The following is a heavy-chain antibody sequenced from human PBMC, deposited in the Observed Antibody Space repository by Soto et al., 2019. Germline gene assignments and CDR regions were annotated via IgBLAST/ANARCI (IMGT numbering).Heavy chain of an antibody. J-gene: IGHJ3*02. V-gene: IGHV4-59*02. CDR2: IYYSGST. CDR1: GGSVSTYY. CDR3: ARTYDDSGPNSGGYGFDI. D-gene: IGHD3-9*01. Sequence: QVQLQESGPGLVKPSETLSLTCTVSGGSVSTYYWSWIRQPPGKGLGWIAYIYYSGSTSYNPSLKSRVTISVDTSKNQFSLKLSSVTAADTAVYYCARTYDDSGPNSGGYGFDIWGQGTMVTVSS.